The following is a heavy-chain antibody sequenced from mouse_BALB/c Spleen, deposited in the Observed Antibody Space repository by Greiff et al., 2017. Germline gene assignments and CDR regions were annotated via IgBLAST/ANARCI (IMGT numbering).Heavy chain of an antibody. CDR2: ISSGSSTI. CDR1: GFTFSSFG. V-gene: IGHV5-17*02. J-gene: IGHJ2*01. Sequence: DVQLVESGGGLVQPGGSRKLSCAASGFTFSSFGMHWVRQAPEKGLEWVAYISSGSSTIYYADTVKGRFTISRDNPKNTLFLQMTSLRSEDTAMYYCAREGGYWGQGTTLTVSS. CDR3: AREGGY.